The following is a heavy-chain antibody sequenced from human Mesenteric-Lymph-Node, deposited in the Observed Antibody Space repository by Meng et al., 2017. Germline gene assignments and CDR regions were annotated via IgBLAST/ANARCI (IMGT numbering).Heavy chain of an antibody. Sequence: ASVKVSCKASGYTFTSYGIGWVRQAPGQGLEWMGWISAYNGNTNYAQKFQGRVTMTRDTSTSTVYMELSSLRSEDTAVYYCARDSSSSSGWYSFQHWGQGTLVTVSS. CDR1: GYTFTSYG. V-gene: IGHV1-18*01. CDR2: ISAYNGNT. CDR3: ARDSSSSSGWYSFQH. D-gene: IGHD6-19*01. J-gene: IGHJ1*01.